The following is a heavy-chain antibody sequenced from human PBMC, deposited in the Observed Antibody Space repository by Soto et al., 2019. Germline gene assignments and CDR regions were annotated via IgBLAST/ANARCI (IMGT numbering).Heavy chain of an antibody. CDR1: GGSFSGYY. V-gene: IGHV4-34*01. Sequence: QVQLHQWGAGQLRASETLSLTCGVSGGSFSGYYCSWIRQPPGKGLEWIGEVNDSGNSNYNPSLKRRVVISVDTPKNEFSLKMNTVTAADTGVYYCARVRRWLPEEMVDLWGQGALVNVSS. CDR2: VNDSGNS. CDR3: ARVRRWLPEEMVDL. J-gene: IGHJ5*02. D-gene: IGHD5-12*01.